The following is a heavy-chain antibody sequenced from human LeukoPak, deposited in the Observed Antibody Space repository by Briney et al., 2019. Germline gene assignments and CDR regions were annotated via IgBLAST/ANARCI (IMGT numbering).Heavy chain of an antibody. J-gene: IGHJ4*02. V-gene: IGHV3-74*01. CDR1: GFTFSSYW. CDR3: ARSNQADDY. Sequence: GGSLRLSCAASGFTFSSYWMHWVRQVPGKGLVWVGRINSGGGSITYADSVKGRFTISRDNAQNPLYLQMYSLRAADTGVYYCARSNQADDYWGQGTLVTVSS. CDR2: INSGGGSI. D-gene: IGHD1-14*01.